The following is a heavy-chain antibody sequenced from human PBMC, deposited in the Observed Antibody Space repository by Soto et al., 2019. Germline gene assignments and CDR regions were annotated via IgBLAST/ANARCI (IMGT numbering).Heavy chain of an antibody. J-gene: IGHJ4*02. CDR1: AYTFITYA. CDR2: INAGNGNT. Sequence: ASVKVSSKVSAYTFITYAMHGVRLAPGQRLEWMGWINAGNGNTKYSQKFQGRVTITRDTSASTAYMELSSLRSEVTAVYYCARSIVVVTALDYWGQGTLVTVS. CDR3: ARSIVVVTALDY. V-gene: IGHV1-3*01. D-gene: IGHD2-21*02.